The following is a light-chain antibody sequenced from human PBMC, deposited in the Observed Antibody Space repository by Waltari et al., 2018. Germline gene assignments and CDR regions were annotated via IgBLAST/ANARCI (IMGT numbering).Light chain of an antibody. J-gene: IGLJ2*01. Sequence: QSALTQPASVSGSPGRSITISCIGGGRFVSWYQQHPGKAPKLMIYDDIMRPSAVSNRFSASKSDNTACPTISGLQADDEAVYYCSSFVGGTTYLLIGGGTRLTVL. V-gene: IGLV2-23*01. CDR2: DDI. CDR1: GRF. CDR3: SSFVGGTTYLL.